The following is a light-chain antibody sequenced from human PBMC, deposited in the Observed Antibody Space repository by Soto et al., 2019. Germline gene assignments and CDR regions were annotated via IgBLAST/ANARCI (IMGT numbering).Light chain of an antibody. J-gene: IGKJ4*01. Sequence: MTQYRATVSVSPGEKARLSCRASQSVSTKSAWYPQKPSQAPRLVVNGPSTRATGVPASLSGSASATEFTLTFAGLQYEDFSVYDGPQYKTWPRLPVGGGTMVEIK. V-gene: IGKV3-15*01. CDR1: QSVSTK. CDR2: GPS. CDR3: PQYKTWPRLP.